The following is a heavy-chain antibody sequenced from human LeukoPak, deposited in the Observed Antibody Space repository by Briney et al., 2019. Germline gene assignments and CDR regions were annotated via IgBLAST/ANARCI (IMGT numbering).Heavy chain of an antibody. V-gene: IGHV1-2*02. J-gene: IGHJ5*02. CDR1: GYTFTGYY. Sequence: ASVKVSRKASGYTFTGYYMHWVRQAPGQGLEWMGWINPNSGGTNYAQKFQGRVTMTRDTSISTAYMELSRLRSDDTAVYYCARYQISGSGSYNWFDPWGQGTLVTVSS. CDR3: ARYQISGSGSYNWFDP. D-gene: IGHD3-10*01. CDR2: INPNSGGT.